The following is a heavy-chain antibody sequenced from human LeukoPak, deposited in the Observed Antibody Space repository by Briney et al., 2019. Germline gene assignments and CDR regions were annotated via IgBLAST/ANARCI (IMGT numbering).Heavy chain of an antibody. D-gene: IGHD3-16*01. J-gene: IGHJ4*02. CDR1: GFTFSSYS. Sequence: GGSLRLSCAASGFTFSSYSMNWVRQAPGKGLEWVSSISSSRSYIYYADSVKGRFTISRDNAKNSPYLQMNSLRAEDTAVYYCARDLQGGDYYDYWGQGTLVTVSS. V-gene: IGHV3-21*01. CDR2: ISSSRSYI. CDR3: ARDLQGGDYYDY.